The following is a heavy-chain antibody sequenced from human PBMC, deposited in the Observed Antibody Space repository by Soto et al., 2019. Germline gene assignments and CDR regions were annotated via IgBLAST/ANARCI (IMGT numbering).Heavy chain of an antibody. J-gene: IGHJ6*02. CDR1: GFTFSSYG. D-gene: IGHD6-13*01. V-gene: IGHV3-30*18. CDR2: ISYDGSNK. CDR3: AKALMYSSSWLRLGGMDV. Sequence: GGSLRLSCAASGFTFSSYGMHWVRQAPGKGLEWVAVISYDGSNKYYADSVKGRFTISRDNSKNTLYLQMNSLRAEDTAVYYCAKALMYSSSWLRLGGMDVWGQGTTVTVSS.